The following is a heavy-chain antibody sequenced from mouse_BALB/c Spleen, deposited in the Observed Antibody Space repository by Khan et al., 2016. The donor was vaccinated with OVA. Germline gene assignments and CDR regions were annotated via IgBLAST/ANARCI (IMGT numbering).Heavy chain of an antibody. CDR2: INYSGST. V-gene: IGHV3-2*02. CDR3: ARGVRLTY. D-gene: IGHD2-14*01. Sequence: EVQLQESGPGLVKPSQSLSLTCTVTGYSITSDSAWNWIRQFPGNKLEWMGYINYSGSTSYHPSLKSLFSITRDTSKNQFFLQLNSLTTEDTATYFCARGVRLTYWGQGTLVTVSA. CDR1: GYSITSDSA. J-gene: IGHJ3*01.